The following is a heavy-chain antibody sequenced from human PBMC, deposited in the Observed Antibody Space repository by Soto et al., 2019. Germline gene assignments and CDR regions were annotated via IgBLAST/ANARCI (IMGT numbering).Heavy chain of an antibody. Sequence: PGGSLRLSCVVSGFTFSNFAMSWVRQAPGKGLEWVSTLTGSSGVTCYADSVKGRFAISRDNSRNTLSLQMNSLTAEDTAVYYCAKGGATYGLLTHDYWGQGTRVTVSS. CDR1: GFTFSNFA. CDR2: LTGSSGVT. J-gene: IGHJ4*02. D-gene: IGHD3-9*01. CDR3: AKGGATYGLLTHDY. V-gene: IGHV3-23*01.